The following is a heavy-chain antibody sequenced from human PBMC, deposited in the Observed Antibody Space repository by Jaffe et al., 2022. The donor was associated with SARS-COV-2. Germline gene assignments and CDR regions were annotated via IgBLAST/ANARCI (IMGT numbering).Heavy chain of an antibody. D-gene: IGHD6-19*01. Sequence: EVQLVQSGAEVKKPGESLKISCKGSGYTFTNYWIGWVRQMPGKGLEWMGNIYPGDSDTRYSPSFRGQVTISADKSITTAYLQWNSLKASDTAMYYCARFQAAVAGGAVDNWGQGTLVTVSS. CDR3: ARFQAAVAGGAVDN. J-gene: IGHJ4*02. CDR1: GYTFTNYW. CDR2: IYPGDSDT. V-gene: IGHV5-51*01.